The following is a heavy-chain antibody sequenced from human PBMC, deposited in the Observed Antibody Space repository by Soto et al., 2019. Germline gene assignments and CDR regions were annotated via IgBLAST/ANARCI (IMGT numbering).Heavy chain of an antibody. CDR2: IYYSGST. D-gene: IGHD3-10*01. CDR1: GGAISSSSYY. J-gene: IGHJ4*02. V-gene: IGHV4-39*01. Sequence: PSETLSLTCTVSGGAISSSSYYWGWIRQPPGKGLEWIGSIYYSGSTYYNPSLKSRVTISVDTSKNQFSLKLSSVTAADTAVYYCASRDYYGSGSYSIDYWGQGTLVTVS. CDR3: ASRDYYGSGSYSIDY.